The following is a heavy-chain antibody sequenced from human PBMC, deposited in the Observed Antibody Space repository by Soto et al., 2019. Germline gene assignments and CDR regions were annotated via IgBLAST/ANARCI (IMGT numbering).Heavy chain of an antibody. J-gene: IGHJ6*02. Sequence: GSLRLSCSASGFTFSSNAMHWVRQAPGKGLEYVSGISSNGGATYYADYVKDRFTISRDSSRNTLYLQVNSLRFEDTAMYYCVRSSRRDITASRGMDVWGQGTTVTVSS. CDR3: VRSSRRDITASRGMDV. CDR2: ISSNGGAT. V-gene: IGHV3-64*04. CDR1: GFTFSSNA. D-gene: IGHD3-3*01.